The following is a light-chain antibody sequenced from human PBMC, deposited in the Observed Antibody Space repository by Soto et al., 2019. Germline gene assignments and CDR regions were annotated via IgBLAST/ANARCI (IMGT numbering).Light chain of an antibody. CDR1: SSNIGAGYD. CDR3: QSHDSSLSGV. Sequence: QSVLTQPPSVSGAPVQRVTISCTGSSSNIGAGYDVHWYQQLPGTAPKLLIYGNSNRPSGVPDRFSASKSGTSASLAITGLQAEDEADYYCQSHDSSLSGVFGTGTKLTVL. CDR2: GNS. V-gene: IGLV1-40*01. J-gene: IGLJ1*01.